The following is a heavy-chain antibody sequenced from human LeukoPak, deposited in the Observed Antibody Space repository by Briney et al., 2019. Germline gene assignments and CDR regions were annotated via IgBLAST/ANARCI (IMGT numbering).Heavy chain of an antibody. CDR1: GYTFTSYA. J-gene: IGHJ4*02. CDR2: INTKTGNP. D-gene: IGHD3-10*01. Sequence: ASVKVSCKASGYTFTSYAMNWVRQAPGQGLEWMGWINTKTGNPTYAQGFTGRFVFSLDTSVSTAYLQISSLKAEDTAVYYCARVLPPDQLLWFGGWMTAIPERDDYWGQGTLVTVSS. V-gene: IGHV7-4-1*02. CDR3: ARVLPPDQLLWFGGWMTAIPERDDY.